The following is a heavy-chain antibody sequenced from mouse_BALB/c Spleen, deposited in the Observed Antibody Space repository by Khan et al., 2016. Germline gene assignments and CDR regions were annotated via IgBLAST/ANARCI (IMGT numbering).Heavy chain of an antibody. CDR2: IYPGDGDT. D-gene: IGHD2-14*01. CDR1: GFAFSSYW. CDR3: ARGTPFAN. Sequence: QVQLQQSGAELVRPGSSVKISCKASGFAFSSYWMNWVKQRPGQGLEWIGQIYPGDGDTNYNGKFKGKATLTADKSSCTAYMQLSSLTSEDSAVYFCARGTPFANWGQGTLVTVSA. V-gene: IGHV1-80*01. J-gene: IGHJ3*01.